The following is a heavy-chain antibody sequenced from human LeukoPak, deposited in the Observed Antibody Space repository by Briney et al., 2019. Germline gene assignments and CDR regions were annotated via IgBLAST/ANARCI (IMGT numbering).Heavy chain of an antibody. CDR2: ISSSGSTM. Sequence: GGSLRLSCAASGFTCSSYEMNWVRQDPGKGLEWISYISSSGSTMYYADSVKGRFTISRDNAKNSLYLQMNSLRAEDTAIYYCASSSWYALDYWGQGTLVTVSS. CDR3: ASSSWYALDY. CDR1: GFTCSSYE. D-gene: IGHD6-13*01. V-gene: IGHV3-48*03. J-gene: IGHJ4*02.